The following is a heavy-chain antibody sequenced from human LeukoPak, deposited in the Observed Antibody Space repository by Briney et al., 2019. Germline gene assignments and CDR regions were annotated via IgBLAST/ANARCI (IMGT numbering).Heavy chain of an antibody. V-gene: IGHV3-30*18. CDR3: AKLRSYCGGDCYFDDAFDI. CDR2: ISYDGSNK. D-gene: IGHD2-21*02. CDR1: GFTFSSYG. Sequence: PGGSLRLSCAASGFTFSSYGMHWVRQAPGKGLEWVAVISYDGSNKYYADSVKGRFAISRDNSKNTLYLQMNSLRAEDTAVYYCAKLRSYCGGDCYFDDAFDIWGQGTMVTVSS. J-gene: IGHJ3*02.